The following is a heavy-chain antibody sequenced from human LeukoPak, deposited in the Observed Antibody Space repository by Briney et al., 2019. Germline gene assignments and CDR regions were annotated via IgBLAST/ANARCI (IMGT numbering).Heavy chain of an antibody. V-gene: IGHV4-34*01. J-gene: IGHJ4*02. CDR1: AGSFSGYY. D-gene: IGHD4-17*01. CDR2: INHSGST. CDR3: ARELATVTNYFDY. Sequence: SETLSLTCAVYAGSFSGYYWSWIRQPPGKGLEWIGEINHSGSTNYNPSLKSRVTISVDTSKNQFSLKLSSVTAADTAVYYCARELATVTNYFDYWGQGTLVTVSS.